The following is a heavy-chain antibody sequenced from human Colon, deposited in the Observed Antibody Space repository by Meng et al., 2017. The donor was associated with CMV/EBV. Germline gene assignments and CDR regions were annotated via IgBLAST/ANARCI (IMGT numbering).Heavy chain of an antibody. CDR1: GFTFSDYY. J-gene: IGHJ4*02. CDR2: ISSSGGGR. D-gene: IGHD2-8*01. CDR3: ARVQKGGDDHDNGGYFDY. Sequence: GESLKISCATSGFTFSDYYMTWIRQAPGKGLEWVSYISSSGGGRYYADSVKGRFTISRDNAKNSVSLQMNSLRAEDTAVYYCARVQKGGDDHDNGGYFDYWGQGTMVTVSS. V-gene: IGHV3-11*01.